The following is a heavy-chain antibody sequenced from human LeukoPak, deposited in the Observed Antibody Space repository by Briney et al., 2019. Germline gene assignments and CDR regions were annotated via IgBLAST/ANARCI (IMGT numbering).Heavy chain of an antibody. D-gene: IGHD2-2*01. Sequence: ASVKVSCKASGYTFTSYDINWVRQATGQGLEWMGWMNPNSGNTGYAQKFQGRVTMTRNTSISTAYMELSRLRSDDTAVYYCAAEVVVPAAIDYWGQGTLVTVSS. CDR2: MNPNSGNT. J-gene: IGHJ4*02. CDR1: GYTFTSYD. V-gene: IGHV1-8*01. CDR3: AAEVVVPAAIDY.